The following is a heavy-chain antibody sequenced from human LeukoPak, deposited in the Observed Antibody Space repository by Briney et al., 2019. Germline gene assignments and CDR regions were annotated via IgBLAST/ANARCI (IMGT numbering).Heavy chain of an antibody. CDR2: IYHSGST. V-gene: IGHV4-38-2*02. Sequence: SETLSLTCTVSGYSISSGYYWGWIRQPPGKGLEWIGGIYHSGSTYYNPSLKSRVTISVDTSKNQFSLKLSSVTAADTAVYYCARGGQLRYFDWLAEYFQHWGQGTLVTVSS. D-gene: IGHD3-9*01. J-gene: IGHJ1*01. CDR3: ARGGQLRYFDWLAEYFQH. CDR1: GYSISSGYY.